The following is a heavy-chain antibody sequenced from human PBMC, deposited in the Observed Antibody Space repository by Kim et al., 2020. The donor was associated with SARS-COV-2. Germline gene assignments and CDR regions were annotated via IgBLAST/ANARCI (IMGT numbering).Heavy chain of an antibody. Sequence: KSRVTISVDTSKNQFSLKLSSVTAADTAVYYCARAGLAWFGEFQRSLLGYWGQGTLVTVSS. V-gene: IGHV4-31*02. D-gene: IGHD3-10*01. J-gene: IGHJ4*02. CDR3: ARAGLAWFGEFQRSLLGY.